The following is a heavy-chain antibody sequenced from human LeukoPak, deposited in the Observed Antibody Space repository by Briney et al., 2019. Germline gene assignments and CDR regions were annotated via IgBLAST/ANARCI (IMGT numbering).Heavy chain of an antibody. V-gene: IGHV3-53*01. Sequence: GGSLRLSCAASGLTVSSSYMSWVRQALVKGLEWVSIIYNDGSTYYADSMKGRFTISRDNSKNTLYLQVNSLRAEDTAMYYCARNILFAFDIWGQGTMVTVSS. CDR3: ARNILFAFDI. CDR1: GLTVSSSY. CDR2: IYNDGST. J-gene: IGHJ3*02.